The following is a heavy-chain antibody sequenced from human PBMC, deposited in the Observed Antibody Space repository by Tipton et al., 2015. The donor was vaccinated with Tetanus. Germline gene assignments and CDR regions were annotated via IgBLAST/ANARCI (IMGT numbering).Heavy chain of an antibody. V-gene: IGHV4-31*01. CDR3: ARAELRRGFSGYLYYDL. D-gene: IGHD5-12*01. J-gene: IGHJ2*01. CDR1: DGPVSSGGHY. Sequence: LRLSCTVSDGPVSSGGHYWGWVRQLPGKGLEWIGCIYYSGTTYYNPSLRSQLSISVDTSKNQFSLSLASVTAADTAIYYCARAELRRGFSGYLYYDLWGRGILVTVSS. CDR2: IYYSGTT.